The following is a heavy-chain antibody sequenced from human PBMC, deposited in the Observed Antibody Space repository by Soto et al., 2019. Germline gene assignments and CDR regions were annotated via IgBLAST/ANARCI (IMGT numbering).Heavy chain of an antibody. CDR3: ARDIDTSSYYFDY. CDR2: IWYDGSNT. CDR1: GFTFNSYG. Sequence: QVQLVESGGDVVQPGTSLRLSCAASGFTFNSYGMHGVRQSPGKGLEWVAVIWYDGSNTYYADSVKGRFTVSRDNSKNTLYLQMTSLRAEDTAVYSCARDIDTSSYYFDYWGQGILVTVSS. V-gene: IGHV3-33*01. D-gene: IGHD6-6*01. J-gene: IGHJ4*02.